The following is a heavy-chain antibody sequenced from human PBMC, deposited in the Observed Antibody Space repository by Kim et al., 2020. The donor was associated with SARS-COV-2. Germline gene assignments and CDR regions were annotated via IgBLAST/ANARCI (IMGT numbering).Heavy chain of an antibody. CDR3: ARGRASYGMDV. V-gene: IGHV4-34*01. CDR1: GGSFSGYY. CDR2: INHSGST. Sequence: SETLSLTCAVYGGSFSGYYWSWIRQPPGKGLEWIGEINHSGSTNYNPSLKSRVTISVDTSKNQFSLKLSSVTAADTAVYYCARGRASYGMDVWGQGTKVT. J-gene: IGHJ6*02.